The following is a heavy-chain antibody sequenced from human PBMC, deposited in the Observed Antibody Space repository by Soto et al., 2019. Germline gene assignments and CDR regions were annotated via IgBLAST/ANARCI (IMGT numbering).Heavy chain of an antibody. D-gene: IGHD3-9*01. CDR1: GFTFSDYY. CDR3: ARDWSDILTGYPRYYFDY. CDR2: ISSSSSYT. J-gene: IGHJ4*02. Sequence: QVQLVESGGGLVKPGGSLRLSCAASGFTFSDYYMSWIRQAPGKGLEWVSYISSSSSYTNYADSVKGRFTISRDNAKNSLYLQMNSLRAEDTAVYYCARDWSDILTGYPRYYFDYWGQGTLVTVSS. V-gene: IGHV3-11*06.